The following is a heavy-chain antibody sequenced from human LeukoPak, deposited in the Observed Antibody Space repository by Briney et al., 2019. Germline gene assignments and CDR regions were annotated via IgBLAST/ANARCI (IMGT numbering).Heavy chain of an antibody. V-gene: IGHV3-30-3*01. Sequence: GGSLRLSCAASGFTFSSYAMHWVRQAPGKGLEWVAVISYDGSNKYYADSVKGRFTISRDNSKNTLYLQMNSLRAEDTVVYYCARELGWMSCQETYCWPAPFDPWGQGTLVTVSS. J-gene: IGHJ5*02. CDR1: GFTFSSYA. CDR3: ARELGWMSCQETYCWPAPFDP. D-gene: IGHD2-8*02. CDR2: ISYDGSNK.